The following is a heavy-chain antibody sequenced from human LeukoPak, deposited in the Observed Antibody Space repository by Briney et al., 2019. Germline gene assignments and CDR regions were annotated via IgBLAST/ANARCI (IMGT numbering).Heavy chain of an antibody. Sequence: PSETLSLTCTVSGGSLSSSYWSWIRQPPGKGLDWIGYVYYSENTNYNPSLKSRVTISQDTSKNQFSLRLNSVTAADTAVYYCARHYSPYDSSGFYSYFDYWGQGILVTVSS. D-gene: IGHD3-22*01. J-gene: IGHJ4*02. V-gene: IGHV4-59*08. CDR1: GGSLSSSY. CDR2: VYYSENT. CDR3: ARHYSPYDSSGFYSYFDY.